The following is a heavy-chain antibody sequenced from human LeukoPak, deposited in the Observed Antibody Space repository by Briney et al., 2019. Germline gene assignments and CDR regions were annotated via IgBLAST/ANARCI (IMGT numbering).Heavy chain of an antibody. J-gene: IGHJ4*02. CDR3: ARGCRSYYGSGSCLSY. CDR2: ISAYNGNT. D-gene: IGHD3-10*01. V-gene: IGHV1-18*01. Sequence: ASVKVSCKASGYTFTSYGISWVRQAPGQGLEWMGWISAYNGNTNYAQKLQGRVTMTTDTSTSTAYMEVRSLRSDDTAVYYCARGCRSYYGSGSCLSYWGQGTLVTVSS. CDR1: GYTFTSYG.